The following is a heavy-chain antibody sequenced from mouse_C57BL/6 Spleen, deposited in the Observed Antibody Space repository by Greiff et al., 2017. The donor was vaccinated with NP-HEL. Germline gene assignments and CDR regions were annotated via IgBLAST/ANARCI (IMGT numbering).Heavy chain of an antibody. CDR3: ARLIYDGYYDY. CDR1: GYTFTSYW. D-gene: IGHD2-3*01. J-gene: IGHJ2*01. CDR2: IHPNSGST. Sequence: QVQLQQPGAELVKPGASVKLSCKASGYTFTSYWMHWVKQRPGQGLAWIGMIHPNSGSTNYNEKFKSKATLTVDKSSSTAYMQLSSLTSEDSAVYYCARLIYDGYYDYWGQGTTLTVSS. V-gene: IGHV1-64*01.